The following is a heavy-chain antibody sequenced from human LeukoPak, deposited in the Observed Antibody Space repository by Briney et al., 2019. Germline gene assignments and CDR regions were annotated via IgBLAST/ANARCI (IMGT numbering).Heavy chain of an antibody. Sequence: PGGSLRLSCAASGFSFSSYEMNWVRQAPGKGLEWLSYINSGGSTTYYADSVKGRFTISRDNAKNSLYLQMNSLRAEDTAVYYCVRDKLYYGMDVWGQGTTVTVSS. J-gene: IGHJ6*02. CDR3: VRDKLYYGMDV. CDR2: INSGGSTT. CDR1: GFSFSSYE. V-gene: IGHV3-48*03.